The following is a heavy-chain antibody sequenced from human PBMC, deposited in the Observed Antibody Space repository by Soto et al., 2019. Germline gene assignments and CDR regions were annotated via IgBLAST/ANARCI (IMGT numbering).Heavy chain of an antibody. CDR3: ARHSHTGDIYYDSSGYYWPLDY. D-gene: IGHD3-22*01. Sequence: SETLSLTCTVSGGSISSSSYYWGWIRQPPGKGLEWIGSIYYSGSTYYNPSLKSRVTISVDTSKNQFSLKLSSVTAADTAVYYCARHSHTGDIYYDSSGYYWPLDYWGQGTLVTVSS. CDR1: GGSISSSSYY. CDR2: IYYSGST. V-gene: IGHV4-39*01. J-gene: IGHJ4*02.